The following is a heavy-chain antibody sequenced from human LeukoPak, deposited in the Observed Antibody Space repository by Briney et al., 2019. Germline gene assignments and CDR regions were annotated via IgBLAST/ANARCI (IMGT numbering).Heavy chain of an antibody. Sequence: PGGSLRLSCAASGFPFDDKAMHWVRQAPGKGLERVAGISRNSDSTGYADSVKGRFTISRDNAKNSLYLQMNTLRAEDMALYYCVKDIGSGSYRYGGYFDYWGQGTLVTVSS. J-gene: IGHJ4*02. V-gene: IGHV3-9*03. CDR1: GFPFDDKA. D-gene: IGHD1-26*01. CDR3: VKDIGSGSYRYGGYFDY. CDR2: ISRNSDST.